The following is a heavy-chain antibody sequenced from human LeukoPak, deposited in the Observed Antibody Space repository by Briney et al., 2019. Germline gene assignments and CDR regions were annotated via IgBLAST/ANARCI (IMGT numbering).Heavy chain of an antibody. CDR1: GFTFSSYA. Sequence: PGGSLRLSCAASGFTFSSYAMSWVRQAPGKGLEWVSAIGGSGDSTYNADSVKGRFTISRDNSKNTLYLQINSLTAEDTAVYYCARADTYYYGSGSSWDYWGQGTLVTVSS. V-gene: IGHV3-23*01. D-gene: IGHD3-10*01. J-gene: IGHJ4*02. CDR2: IGGSGDST. CDR3: ARADTYYYGSGSSWDY.